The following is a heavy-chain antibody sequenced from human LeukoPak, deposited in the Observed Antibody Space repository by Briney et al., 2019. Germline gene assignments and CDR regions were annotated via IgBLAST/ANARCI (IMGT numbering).Heavy chain of an antibody. CDR2: ISSSSSYI. Sequence: GGSLRLSCAAFGFTFSSYSMNWVRQAPGRGLGWVSSISSSSSYIYYADSVKGRFTISRDNAKNSLYLQMNSLRAEDTAVYYCARVGEYSSGTGWGQGTLVTVSS. J-gene: IGHJ4*02. D-gene: IGHD6-19*01. V-gene: IGHV3-21*01. CDR1: GFTFSSYS. CDR3: ARVGEYSSGTG.